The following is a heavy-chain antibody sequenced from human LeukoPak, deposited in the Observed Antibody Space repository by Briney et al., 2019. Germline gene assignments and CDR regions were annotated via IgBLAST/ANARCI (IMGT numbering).Heavy chain of an antibody. CDR1: GYTFTGHY. CDR3: ARDRIRYFDWLFEAFDI. Sequence: GASVKVSCKASGYTFTGHYMHWVRQAPGQGLEWMGWINPKNAGTNFAQRFQGRVTMTRDTSISTVYMELSRLRSDDTALYYCARDRIRYFDWLFEAFDIWGQGTMVTVSS. CDR2: INPKNAGT. V-gene: IGHV1-2*02. J-gene: IGHJ3*02. D-gene: IGHD3-9*01.